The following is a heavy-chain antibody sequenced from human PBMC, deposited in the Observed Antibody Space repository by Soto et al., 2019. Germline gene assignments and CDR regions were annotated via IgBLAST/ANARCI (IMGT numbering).Heavy chain of an antibody. CDR3: AKVLTGDLDY. D-gene: IGHD7-27*01. CDR2: ISYDENNK. Sequence: GGSLRLSCAASGFTFSSYGMNWVRQAPGKGLEWVAVISYDENNKYYAASVKGRFTISRANTKNPLELQMNSRRAEDTAVYYCAKVLTGDLDYWGQGTLVTVSS. CDR1: GFTFSSYG. J-gene: IGHJ4*02. V-gene: IGHV3-30*18.